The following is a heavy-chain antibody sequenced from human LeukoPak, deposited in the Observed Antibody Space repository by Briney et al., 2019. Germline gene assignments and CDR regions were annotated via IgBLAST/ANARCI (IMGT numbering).Heavy chain of an antibody. CDR2: INSDGTST. D-gene: IGHD3-22*01. Sequence: GGSLRLSCAASGFTFSSYWMHWVRQAPGKGLVWVSRINSDGTSTSYADSVKGRFTISRDNAKNTLYLQMNSLRAEDTAVYYCARSRDYYDISGPPGSAFDIWGQGTMVTVSS. CDR1: GFTFSSYW. V-gene: IGHV3-74*01. J-gene: IGHJ3*02. CDR3: ARSRDYYDISGPPGSAFDI.